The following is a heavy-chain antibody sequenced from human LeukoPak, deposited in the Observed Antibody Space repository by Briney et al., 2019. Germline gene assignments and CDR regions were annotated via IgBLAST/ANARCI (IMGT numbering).Heavy chain of an antibody. Sequence: GGSLRLSCAASGFTFSSYAIQWVRQAPGKGLEWVSSISSSGSYIYYADSVKGRFTISRDNAKNSLDLQMNSLRVEDTAVYYCARVPGDYWGQGTLVTVSS. CDR2: ISSSGSYI. CDR1: GFTFSSYA. CDR3: ARVPGDY. J-gene: IGHJ4*02. V-gene: IGHV3-21*06.